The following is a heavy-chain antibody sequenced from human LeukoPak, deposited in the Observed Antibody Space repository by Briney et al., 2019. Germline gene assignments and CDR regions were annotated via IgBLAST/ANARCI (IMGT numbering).Heavy chain of an antibody. J-gene: IGHJ3*02. CDR2: ISYDGSNK. D-gene: IGHD4-23*01. Sequence: GGSLRLSCAASGFTFSSYGMHWVRQAPGKGLEWVAVISYDGSNKYYADSVKGRLTISRDNSKNTLYLQMNSLRAEDTAVYYCAKGVVTTVVLDAFDIWGQGTMVTVSS. CDR3: AKGVVTTVVLDAFDI. CDR1: GFTFSSYG. V-gene: IGHV3-30*18.